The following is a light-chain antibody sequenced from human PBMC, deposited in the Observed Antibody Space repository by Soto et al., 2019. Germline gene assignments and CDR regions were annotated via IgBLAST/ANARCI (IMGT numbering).Light chain of an antibody. CDR3: QQYNNWPRT. J-gene: IGKJ1*01. Sequence: EIVLTQSPGTLSLSPVEIATLSCRASQSVSSSYLAWYQQKPGQAPRLLIYGASTRATGIPARFSGSGSGTEFTLTISSLQSEDFAVYYCQQYNNWPRTFGQGSMVDIK. CDR1: QSVSSSY. CDR2: GAS. V-gene: IGKV3-15*01.